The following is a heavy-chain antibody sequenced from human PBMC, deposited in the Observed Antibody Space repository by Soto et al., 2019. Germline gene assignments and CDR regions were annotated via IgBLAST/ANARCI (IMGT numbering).Heavy chain of an antibody. V-gene: IGHV1-69*06. Sequence: ASVKVSCKASGGTFSSYAISWVRQAPGQGLEWMGGIIPIFGTANYAQKFQGRVTITADKSTSTAYMELSSPRSEDTAVYYCARDTPDGGYYFWGQGTLVTVSS. CDR3: ARDTPDGGYYF. J-gene: IGHJ4*02. D-gene: IGHD3-22*01. CDR2: IIPIFGTA. CDR1: GGTFSSYA.